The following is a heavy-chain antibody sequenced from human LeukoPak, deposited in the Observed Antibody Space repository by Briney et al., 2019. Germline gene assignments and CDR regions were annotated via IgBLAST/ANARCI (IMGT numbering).Heavy chain of an antibody. D-gene: IGHD3-9*01. CDR2: IYYSGST. V-gene: IGHV4-61*01. J-gene: IGHJ3*02. CDR3: ARDRVRYFDWLLSWSDGPDAFDI. Sequence: SETLSLTCTVSGGSVSSGSYYWSWIRQPPGKGLEWIGYIYYSGSTNYNPSLKSRVTISVDTSKNQFSLKLSSVTAADTAVYYCARDRVRYFDWLLSWSDGPDAFDIWGQGTMVTVSS. CDR1: GGSVSSGSYY.